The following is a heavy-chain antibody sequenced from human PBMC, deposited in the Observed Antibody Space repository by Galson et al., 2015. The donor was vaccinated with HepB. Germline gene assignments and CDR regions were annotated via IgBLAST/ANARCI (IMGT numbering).Heavy chain of an antibody. CDR2: INPNIDAT. J-gene: IGHJ4*02. CDR1: GYIFIGQY. V-gene: IGHV1-2*06. CDR3: ARGTSVSVATTDY. Sequence: SVKVSCKASGYIFIGQYIHWVRQAPGQGLEWMGRINPNIDATDYSRKFKGRITMTIDTSISTAYMELKRLTSDDTAIYFCARGTSVSVATTDYWGPGTLITVSS. D-gene: IGHD5-12*01.